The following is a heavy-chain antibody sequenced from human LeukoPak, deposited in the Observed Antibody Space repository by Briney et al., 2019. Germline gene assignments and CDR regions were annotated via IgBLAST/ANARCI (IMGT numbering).Heavy chain of an antibody. D-gene: IGHD2-21*02. V-gene: IGHV4-61*02. CDR2: IYTSGST. J-gene: IGHJ6*03. CDR3: ARIYCGGDCRGYYYHYYMDV. CDR1: GGPISSGSYY. Sequence: SETLSLTCTVSGGPISSGSYYWSWIRQPAGKGLEWIGRIYTSGSTKYNPSLKSRVTMSVDTSKNQFSLKLSSVTAADTAVYYCARIYCGGDCRGYYYHYYMDVWGKGTTVTISS.